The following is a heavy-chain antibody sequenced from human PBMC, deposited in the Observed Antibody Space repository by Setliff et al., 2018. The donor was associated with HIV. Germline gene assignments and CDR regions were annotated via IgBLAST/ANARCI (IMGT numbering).Heavy chain of an antibody. J-gene: IGHJ4*02. CDR3: ARDTGQLVYYFDS. D-gene: IGHD6-6*01. CDR1: GFTFSNAW. V-gene: IGHV3-15*01. Sequence: GGSLRLSCAASGFTFSNAWMSWVRQAPGKGLEWVGRIKSKTDGGTTDYAAPVKGRFTISRDNLKKRVYLQMSSLRAEDTAVYFCARDTGQLVYYFDSWGQGTLVTAPQ. CDR2: IKSKTDGGTT.